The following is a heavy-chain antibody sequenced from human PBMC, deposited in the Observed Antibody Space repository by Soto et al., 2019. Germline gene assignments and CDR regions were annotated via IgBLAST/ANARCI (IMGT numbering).Heavy chain of an antibody. Sequence: VQLVESGGGLVQPGGSLRLSCAASGFTFSNYWMSWVRQAPGKGLEWVANTKQDGSEKHYVDSVKGRFTISRNNAKNSLYLQMNSLRAEDTAVYYCARYSGSYSFEYWGQGTLVTVSS. CDR2: TKQDGSEK. CDR1: GFTFSNYW. D-gene: IGHD1-26*01. J-gene: IGHJ4*02. V-gene: IGHV3-7*03. CDR3: ARYSGSYSFEY.